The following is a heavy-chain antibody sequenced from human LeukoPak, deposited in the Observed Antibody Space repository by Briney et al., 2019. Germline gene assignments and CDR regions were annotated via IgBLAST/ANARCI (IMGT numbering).Heavy chain of an antibody. V-gene: IGHV4-4*02. D-gene: IGHD3-22*01. CDR1: GDSINSLDL. J-gene: IGHJ4*02. Sequence: SETLSLTGTVSGDSINSLDLWSWVRQPPGKGLEWIGEMYLSGTTHSNPSVKSRVTISIDKSKNQFFLNLSSVTAADTAVYYCAGLVGRYSSGLYYYYFDYWGQGTLVTVSS. CDR2: MYLSGTT. CDR3: AGLVGRYSSGLYYYYFDY.